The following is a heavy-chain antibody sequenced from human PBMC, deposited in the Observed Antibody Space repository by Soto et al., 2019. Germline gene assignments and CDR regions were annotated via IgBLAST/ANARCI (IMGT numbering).Heavy chain of an antibody. Sequence: PGGSLRLSCVASGFTFDTYGIHWVRQAPGKGLQWVALISYEGSNTYYADSVRGRFTISRDNSKNTLYLQINALRPEDTGVYYCARVTPGNNLYYFSGLDVWGQGTSVPVSS. V-gene: IGHV3-30-3*01. D-gene: IGHD1-1*01. CDR1: GFTFDTYG. CDR3: ARVTPGNNLYYFSGLDV. CDR2: ISYEGSNT. J-gene: IGHJ6*02.